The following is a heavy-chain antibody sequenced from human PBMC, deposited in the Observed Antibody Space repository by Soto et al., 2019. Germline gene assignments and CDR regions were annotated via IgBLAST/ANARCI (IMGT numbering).Heavy chain of an antibody. CDR2: IYPGDSDA. D-gene: IGHD3-16*02. CDR3: AVCFYSDSLRYKGYYFDY. J-gene: IGHJ4*02. V-gene: IGHV5-51*01. Sequence: GESLKISCKGSGYSFTDYWIGWVRQMPGKGLEWMGIIYPGDSDARYRPSFKGQVTISADKSISTAYLRWSSLKASDTAMYYCAVCFYSDSLRYKGYYFDYWGRGTLVTVSS. CDR1: GYSFTDYW.